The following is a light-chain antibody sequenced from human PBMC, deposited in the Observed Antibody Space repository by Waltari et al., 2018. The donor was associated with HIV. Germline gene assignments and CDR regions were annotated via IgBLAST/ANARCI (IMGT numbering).Light chain of an antibody. CDR1: QSIGDL. V-gene: IGKV1-5*03. CDR3: QHYNTFRWT. Sequence: DIRMTQSPTTLSASVGDRVTITCRASQSIGDLLAWYQQKPGKAPKLLIYRASSLESGVPSSFSGSGSGTQFTLTISSLQPDDFATYYYQHYNTFRWTFGQGTKVEIK. CDR2: RAS. J-gene: IGKJ1*01.